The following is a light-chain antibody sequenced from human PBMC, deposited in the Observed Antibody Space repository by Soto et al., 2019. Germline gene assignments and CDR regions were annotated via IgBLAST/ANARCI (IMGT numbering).Light chain of an antibody. CDR1: QSVSSY. V-gene: IGKV3-11*01. CDR2: DAS. CDR3: QQRSNWPPAIT. Sequence: EIVLTQSPATLSLSPGGRATLSCRASQSVSSYLAWYQQKPGQAPRLLIYDASNRATGIPARFSGSGSGTDFTLTISSLEPEDFAVYYCQQRSNWPPAITFGPGTKVDIK. J-gene: IGKJ3*01.